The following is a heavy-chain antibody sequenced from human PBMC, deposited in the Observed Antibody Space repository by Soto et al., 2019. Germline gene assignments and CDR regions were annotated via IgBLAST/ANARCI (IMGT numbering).Heavy chain of an antibody. J-gene: IGHJ4*02. Sequence: GGSLRLSCAASGFTFSSYGLHWVRQAPGKGLEWVAMISYDGRHQYYADSVKGRFTISRDNFKDTLYLQMNGLTPEDTAIYFCARELDIPPDYYFDYWGQGNLVTVSS. D-gene: IGHD5-12*01. CDR1: GFTFSSYG. CDR3: ARELDIPPDYYFDY. V-gene: IGHV3-30*03. CDR2: ISYDGRHQ.